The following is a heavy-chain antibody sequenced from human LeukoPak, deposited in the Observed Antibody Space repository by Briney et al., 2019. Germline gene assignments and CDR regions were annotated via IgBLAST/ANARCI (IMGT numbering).Heavy chain of an antibody. CDR2: INPNSGGT. V-gene: IGHV1-2*06. CDR3: ARDYSSSSGWFDP. D-gene: IGHD6-6*01. J-gene: IGHJ5*02. Sequence: ASVKVSCKASGGTFSSYTISWVRQAPGQGLEWMGRINPNSGGTNYAQKFQGRVTMTRDTSISTAYMELSRLRSDDTAVYYCARDYSSSSGWFDPWGQGTLVTVSS. CDR1: GGTFSSYT.